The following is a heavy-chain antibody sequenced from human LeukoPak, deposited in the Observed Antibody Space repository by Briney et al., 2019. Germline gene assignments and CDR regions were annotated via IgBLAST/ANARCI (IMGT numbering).Heavy chain of an antibody. CDR2: IYSAGST. CDR3: AREVYGSGSWAFDY. Sequence: GGSLRISCAESGFTVSSNYMSSVRQAPGKGLKWVSVIYSAGSTYYADSVKSRFTISRDNSKNTLYLQMNSQRAEDTAVYYCAREVYGSGSWAFDYWGQGTLVTVSS. V-gene: IGHV3-53*01. CDR1: GFTVSSNY. D-gene: IGHD3-10*01. J-gene: IGHJ4*02.